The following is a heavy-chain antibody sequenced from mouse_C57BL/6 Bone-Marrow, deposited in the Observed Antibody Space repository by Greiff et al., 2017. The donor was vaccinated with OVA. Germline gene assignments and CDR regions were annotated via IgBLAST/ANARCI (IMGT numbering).Heavy chain of an antibody. Sequence: VQLKQSGAELVRPGASVKLSCTASGFNIKDDYMHWVKQRPEQGLEWIGWIDPENGDTEYASKFQGKATITADTSSNTAYLQLSSLTSEDTAVYYCTTDYGSSYPSFDYWGQGTTRTVSS. D-gene: IGHD1-1*01. CDR2: IDPENGDT. CDR1: GFNIKDDY. V-gene: IGHV14-4*01. J-gene: IGHJ2*01. CDR3: TTDYGSSYPSFDY.